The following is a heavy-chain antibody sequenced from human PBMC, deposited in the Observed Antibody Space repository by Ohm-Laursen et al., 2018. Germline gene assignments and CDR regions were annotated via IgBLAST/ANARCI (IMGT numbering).Heavy chain of an antibody. J-gene: IGHJ3*01. Sequence: GSLRLSCSASGFTVSDSWMSWVRQAPGKGLEYVGRIKSKAAGETREYAEPVKGRFTILRDDSKNTLSLQMNSLKTEDTAVYYCARTRNFQPYDVWGQGTMVSVSS. CDR2: IKSKAAGETR. CDR3: ARTRNFQPYDV. CDR1: GFTVSDSW. D-gene: IGHD2/OR15-2a*01. V-gene: IGHV3-15*01.